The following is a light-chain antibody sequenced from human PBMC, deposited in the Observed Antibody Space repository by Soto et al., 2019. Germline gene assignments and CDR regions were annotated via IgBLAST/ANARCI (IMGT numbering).Light chain of an antibody. V-gene: IGKV1-9*01. J-gene: IGKJ4*01. CDR1: QGISTS. CDR2: GAS. Sequence: DIQLTQSPSFLSASVGDRVTIACRASQGISTSLTWYQQKPGIAPKLLIYGASTLESGVPSRFSSSGSGTEFTLTISSLQPEDFATYYCQQVDSYPLTFGGGTKVEIK. CDR3: QQVDSYPLT.